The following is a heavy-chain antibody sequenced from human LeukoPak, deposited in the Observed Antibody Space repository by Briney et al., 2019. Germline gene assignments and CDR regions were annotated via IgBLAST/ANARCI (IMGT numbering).Heavy chain of an antibody. J-gene: IGHJ3*02. V-gene: IGHV3-23*01. D-gene: IGHD3-22*01. CDR2: ISGNGGST. CDR1: GFTFSSYA. CDR3: ARKEFSTSSAIVGAFDI. Sequence: GGSLRLSCAASGFTFSSYAMSWVRQAPGKGLEWVSAISGNGGSTYYADSVKGRFTISRDNSKNTVYLQMNSLRAEDTAMYYCARKEFSTSSAIVGAFDIWGQGTTVTVSS.